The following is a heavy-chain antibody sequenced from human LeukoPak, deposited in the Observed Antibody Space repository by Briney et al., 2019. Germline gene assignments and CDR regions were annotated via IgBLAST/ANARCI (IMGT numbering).Heavy chain of an antibody. Sequence: PSQTLSLTCTVSGGSISSGDYYWSWIRQPPGKGLEWIGYIYYSGSTYYNPSLRSRVTISVDTSKNQFSLKLSSVTAADTAVYYCSRGLVAGVNWGTFDCWGQGTLVTVSS. D-gene: IGHD7-27*01. CDR2: IYYSGST. J-gene: IGHJ4*02. CDR1: GGSISSGDYY. V-gene: IGHV4-30-4*08. CDR3: SRGLVAGVNWGTFDC.